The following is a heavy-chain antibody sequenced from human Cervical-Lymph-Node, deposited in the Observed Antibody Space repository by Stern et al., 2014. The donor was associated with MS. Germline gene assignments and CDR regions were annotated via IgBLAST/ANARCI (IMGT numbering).Heavy chain of an antibody. CDR2: ISGSGGST. V-gene: IGHV3-23*04. D-gene: IGHD4-23*01. Sequence: EVQLVESGGGLVQPGGSLRLSCAASGFTFSSYAMSWVRQAPGKGLEWVSAISGSGGSTYYADSVKGRFTISRDNSKNTLYLQMNSLRAEDTAVYYCAKDFSYGGNEGEGYFDYWGQGTLVTVSS. J-gene: IGHJ4*02. CDR1: GFTFSSYA. CDR3: AKDFSYGGNEGEGYFDY.